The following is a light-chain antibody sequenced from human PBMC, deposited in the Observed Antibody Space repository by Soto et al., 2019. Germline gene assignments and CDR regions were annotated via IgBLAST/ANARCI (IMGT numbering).Light chain of an antibody. V-gene: IGKV1-9*01. Sequence: DIQLTQSPSFLSASVGDRVTITCRASQGISSYLAWYQQKPGKAPKLLIYAASTLQSGVPSRFSGSGSGTEFPLTISSLQPEDFATYYCQQLNSYPSFGQGTKVEIK. CDR3: QQLNSYPS. CDR2: AAS. CDR1: QGISSY. J-gene: IGKJ1*01.